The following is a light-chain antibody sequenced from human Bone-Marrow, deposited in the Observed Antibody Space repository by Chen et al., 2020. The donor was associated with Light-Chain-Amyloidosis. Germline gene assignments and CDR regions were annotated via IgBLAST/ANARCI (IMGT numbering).Light chain of an antibody. V-gene: IGLV2-14*03. J-gene: IGLJ3*02. Sequence: QSALTQPASVSGSPGQSITISCTGSRSDVGGYNFVSWYQPLPAKAPKLFIYDVTNRPSGVSYRVSSSKSGNTASLTVSGPQAEDEADYYCSSYTVSSTWVFGGGTKLTVL. CDR1: RSDVGGYNF. CDR2: DVT. CDR3: SSYTVSSTWV.